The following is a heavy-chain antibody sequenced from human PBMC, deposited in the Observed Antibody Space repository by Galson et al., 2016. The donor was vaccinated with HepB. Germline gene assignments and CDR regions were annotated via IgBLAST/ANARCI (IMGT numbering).Heavy chain of an antibody. CDR3: ARVEGSTIFGVVITPYYFDY. CDR2: INGYNGYT. J-gene: IGHJ4*02. V-gene: IGHV1-18*01. Sequence: SVKVSCKASGYKFTSYGVTWVRQAPGQGLEWMGWINGYNGYTKYAHKLQGRVTMNTDTSTSTAYMELRSLRSDDTAVYYCARVEGSTIFGVVITPYYFDYWGQGTLVTVSS. CDR1: GYKFTSYG. D-gene: IGHD3-3*01.